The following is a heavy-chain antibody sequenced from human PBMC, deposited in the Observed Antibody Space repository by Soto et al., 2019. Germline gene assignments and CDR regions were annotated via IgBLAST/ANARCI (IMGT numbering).Heavy chain of an antibody. CDR3: TTDRGPHYRAFDI. Sequence: GGSLRLSCAASGFTFSNAWMNWVCQAPGKGLEWVGRIKSKTDGGTTDYAAPVKGRFTISRDDSKNTLYLQMNSLKTEDTAVYYCTTDRGPHYRAFDIWGQGTMVTVSS. CDR2: IKSKTDGGTT. V-gene: IGHV3-15*07. D-gene: IGHD3-16*02. CDR1: GFTFSNAW. J-gene: IGHJ3*02.